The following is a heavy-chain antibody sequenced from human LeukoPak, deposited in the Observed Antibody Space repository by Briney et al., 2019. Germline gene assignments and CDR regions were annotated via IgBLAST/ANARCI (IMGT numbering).Heavy chain of an antibody. CDR1: GGSISSSSYY. V-gene: IGHV4-39*07. J-gene: IGHJ4*02. CDR2: IHYSGST. D-gene: IGHD5-24*01. CDR3: ARDGRDGYNYLYYFDY. Sequence: SETLSLTCTVSGGSISSSSYYWGWIRQPPGKGLEWIGSIHYSGSTYYNLSLKSRVTISVDTSKNQFSLKLSSVTAADTAVYYCARDGRDGYNYLYYFDYWGQGTLVTVSS.